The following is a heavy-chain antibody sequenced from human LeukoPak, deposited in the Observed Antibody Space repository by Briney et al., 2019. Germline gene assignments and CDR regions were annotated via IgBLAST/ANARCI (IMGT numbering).Heavy chain of an antibody. CDR3: AGSIAAAGTKYFQH. J-gene: IGHJ1*01. CDR2: ISYDGSNK. CDR1: GFTFSSYG. D-gene: IGHD6-13*01. V-gene: IGHV3-30*03. Sequence: GRSLRLSCAASGFTFSSYGMHWVRQAPGKGLEWVAVISYDGSNKYYADSVKGRFTISRDNSKNTLYLQMNSLRAEDTAVYYCAGSIAAAGTKYFQHWGQGTLVTVSS.